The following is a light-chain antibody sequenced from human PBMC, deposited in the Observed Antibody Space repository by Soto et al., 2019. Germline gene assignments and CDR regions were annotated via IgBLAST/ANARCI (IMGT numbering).Light chain of an antibody. V-gene: IGKV1-5*01. Sequence: DIKMTQSPSTLSASVGDRVTITCRASQSISSWLAWYQQKPGKAPKLLIYDASSLQSGVPSRFRGSTSGTEFTLTISSLQPDDFATYYCQQYNSYSRSFGGGTKV. J-gene: IGKJ4*01. CDR3: QQYNSYSRS. CDR1: QSISSW. CDR2: DAS.